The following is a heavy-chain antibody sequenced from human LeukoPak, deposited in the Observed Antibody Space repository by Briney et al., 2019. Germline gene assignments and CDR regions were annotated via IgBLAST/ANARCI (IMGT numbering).Heavy chain of an antibody. J-gene: IGHJ4*02. CDR2: IYHSGNT. V-gene: IGHV4-4*02. CDR1: SDSISSNNW. CDR3: ARNGGNSDFDY. D-gene: IGHD4-23*01. Sequence: SGTLSLTCAVSSDSISSNNWWTWVRQPPGKGLEWIGEIYHSGNTNYNPSLKSRVTMSVDKSKNKFSLKLTSVTAADTAIYYCARNGGNSDFDYWGQGTLVTVSS.